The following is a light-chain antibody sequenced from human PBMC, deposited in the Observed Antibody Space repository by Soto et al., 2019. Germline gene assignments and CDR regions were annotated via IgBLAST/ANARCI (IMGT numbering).Light chain of an antibody. CDR1: QSLLKSTGYNY. CDR2: LGS. Sequence: DIVMTQSPLSLPVTPGEPASISCRSSQSLLKSTGYNYLDWYLQKPGQSPQLLIYLGSNRASGVPDRFSGSGSGTDFTLKISRVEAEDVEVYYCMQALQPPPTFGQGTKVEIK. V-gene: IGKV2-28*01. CDR3: MQALQPPPT. J-gene: IGKJ1*01.